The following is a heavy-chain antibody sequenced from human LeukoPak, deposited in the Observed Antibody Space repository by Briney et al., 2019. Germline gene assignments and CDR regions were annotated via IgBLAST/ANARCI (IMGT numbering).Heavy chain of an antibody. J-gene: IGHJ4*02. CDR1: GFPLSTYA. D-gene: IGHD4-17*01. CDR2: IRGSDGST. Sequence: GGSLRLSCAASGFPLSTYAMSWVRQAPGKGLEWISSIRGSDGSTYYADSVKGRFAISRDNSKNTLYLQMNSLRAEDTAVYYCAKDVYGDYGGLDYWGQGTLVTVSS. CDR3: AKDVYGDYGGLDY. V-gene: IGHV3-23*01.